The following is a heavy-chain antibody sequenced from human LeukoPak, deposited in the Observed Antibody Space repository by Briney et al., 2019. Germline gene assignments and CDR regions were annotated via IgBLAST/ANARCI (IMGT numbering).Heavy chain of an antibody. D-gene: IGHD3-10*01. V-gene: IGHV3-21*01. CDR1: GFTLSSYS. CDR2: ISRSSAYI. J-gene: IGHJ3*02. CDR3: ASFPPYMVRTDAFDI. Sequence: GGSRRLSCAASGFTLSSYSMNWVRRAPGNGLEWVSSISRSSAYIYYADSVKGRFTISRDNAKNSLYLQMNSLRAEDTAVYYCASFPPYMVRTDAFDIWGQGTMVTVSS.